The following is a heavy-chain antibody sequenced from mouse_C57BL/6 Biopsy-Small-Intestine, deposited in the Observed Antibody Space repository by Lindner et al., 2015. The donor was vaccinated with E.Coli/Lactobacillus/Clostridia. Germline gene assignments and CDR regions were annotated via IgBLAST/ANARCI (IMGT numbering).Heavy chain of an antibody. V-gene: IGHV1-82*01. D-gene: IGHD1-1*01. Sequence: VQLQESGPELVKPGASVKISCKASGYVFSSSWMNWVKQRPGKGLEWIGRIYPGDGDTNYNGKFKGKATLTADKSSSTAYMQLSSLTSEDSAVYFCARSSREAMDYWGQGTSVTVSS. J-gene: IGHJ4*01. CDR1: GYVFSSSW. CDR2: IYPGDGDT. CDR3: ARSSREAMDY.